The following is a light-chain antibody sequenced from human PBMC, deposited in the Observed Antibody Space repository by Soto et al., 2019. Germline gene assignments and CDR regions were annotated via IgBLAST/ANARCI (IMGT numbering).Light chain of an antibody. CDR3: QQYENLPT. V-gene: IGKV1-27*01. CDR1: QGISNY. Sequence: DIQMTQSPSSLSASVGDRVTITCRASQGISNYLAWYQQKPGKVPKLLIYAASTLQSGVPSRFRGSGSGTDFTFTISRLQPEDIATYYRQQYENLPTFGQGTRLEI. CDR2: AAS. J-gene: IGKJ5*01.